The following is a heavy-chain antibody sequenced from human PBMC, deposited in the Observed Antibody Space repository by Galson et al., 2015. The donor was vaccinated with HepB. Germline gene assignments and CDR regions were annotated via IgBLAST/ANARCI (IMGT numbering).Heavy chain of an antibody. D-gene: IGHD5-18*01. CDR1: GFTFSNYA. CDR3: TRDRRAIQPWSSGPYYYYYGMDV. J-gene: IGHJ6*02. V-gene: IGHV3-30*04. CDR2: VSYDGSNK. Sequence: SLRLSCAASGFTFSNYAVHWVRQAPGKGLEWVAVVSYDGSNKYYADSGKGRFTISRDNSKNTLYLQMNSLRAEDPAMYYCTRDRRAIQPWSSGPYYYYYGMDVWGQGTTVTVSS.